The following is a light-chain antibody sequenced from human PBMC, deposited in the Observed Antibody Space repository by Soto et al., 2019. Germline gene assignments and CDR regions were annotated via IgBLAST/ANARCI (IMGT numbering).Light chain of an antibody. CDR1: SSDVGSYNL. CDR2: EGS. J-gene: IGLJ1*01. Sequence: QSALTQPASVSGSPGQSITISCTGTSSDVGSYNLVSWYQQHPGKAPKLMIYEGSKRPSGVSNRFSGSKSGNTASLTISGLLDDDEADYFCASFRSGTILVFGSGTKLTVL. V-gene: IGLV2-14*02. CDR3: ASFRSGTILV.